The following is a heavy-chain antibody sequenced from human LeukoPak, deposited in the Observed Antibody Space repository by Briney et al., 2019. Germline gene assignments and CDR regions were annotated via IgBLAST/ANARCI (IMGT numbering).Heavy chain of an antibody. CDR2: IIPIFGTA. CDR3: ARDQFLYCSSTSCYFDY. D-gene: IGHD2-2*01. CDR1: GGTFSSYA. J-gene: IGHJ4*02. V-gene: IGHV1-69*13. Sequence: SVKVSCKASGGTFSSYAISWVRQAPGQGLEWMGGIIPIFGTANYAQKFQGRVTITADESTSTAYMELSSLRSEDAAVYYCARDQFLYCSSTSCYFDYWGQGALVTVSS.